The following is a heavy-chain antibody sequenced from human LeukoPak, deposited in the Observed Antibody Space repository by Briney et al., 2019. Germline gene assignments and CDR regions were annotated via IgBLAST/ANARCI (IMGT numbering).Heavy chain of an antibody. D-gene: IGHD2/OR15-2a*01. CDR3: ARDYVYAFDY. J-gene: IGHJ4*02. CDR2: ISGSGNAK. V-gene: IGHV3-48*01. Sequence: PGGSLRLSCAASGFSFSSYSMSWVRQAPGKGLQWVSYISGSGNAKHYTDSVKGRFTISRDNAKNALYLQRNTLRAEDTAVYFCARDYVYAFDYWGQGTLVAVSS. CDR1: GFSFSSYS.